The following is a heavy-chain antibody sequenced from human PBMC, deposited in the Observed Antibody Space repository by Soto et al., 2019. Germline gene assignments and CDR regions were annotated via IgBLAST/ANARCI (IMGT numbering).Heavy chain of an antibody. CDR3: ARDADPMTTVTPFDY. J-gene: IGHJ4*02. CDR2: INAGNGNT. CDR1: GYTFTSYA. D-gene: IGHD4-17*01. V-gene: IGHV1-3*01. Sequence: ASVKVSCKASGYTFTSYAMHWVRQAPGQRLEWMGWINAGNGNTKYSQKFQGRVTITRDTSASTAYMELSSLRSEDTAVYYCARDADPMTTVTPFDYWGQGTLVTSPQ.